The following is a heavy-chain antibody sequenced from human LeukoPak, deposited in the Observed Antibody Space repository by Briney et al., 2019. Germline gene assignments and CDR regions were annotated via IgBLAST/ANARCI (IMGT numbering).Heavy chain of an antibody. CDR2: IYYSGST. Sequence: SETLSLTCTVSGGSISTYYWSWIRQPPGKGLEWIGYIYYSGSTNYNPSLESRVTISVDTSKNQFSLKLSSVTAADTAVYYCARTYYYGSGSYYLAYWGQGTLVTVSS. CDR1: GGSISTYY. D-gene: IGHD3-10*01. V-gene: IGHV4-59*08. J-gene: IGHJ4*02. CDR3: ARTYYYGSGSYYLAY.